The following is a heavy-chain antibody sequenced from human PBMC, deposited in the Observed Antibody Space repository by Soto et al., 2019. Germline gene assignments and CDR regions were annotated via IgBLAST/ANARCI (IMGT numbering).Heavy chain of an antibody. J-gene: IGHJ6*02. CDR3: ARHYYYGSVSYYPEDYYYALDG. D-gene: IGHD3-10*01. V-gene: IGHV4-39*01. Sequence: SETLSLTCTVSGGSVSSHNYYWGWIRQPPGKGLEWIGSIYYTGTTFYNPSLKRRVTMSVDTSRNHFSLRLRSVTAAETAVYYCARHYYYGSVSYYPEDYYYALDGWGQGTTDTVSS. CDR2: IYYTGTT. CDR1: GGSVSSHNYY.